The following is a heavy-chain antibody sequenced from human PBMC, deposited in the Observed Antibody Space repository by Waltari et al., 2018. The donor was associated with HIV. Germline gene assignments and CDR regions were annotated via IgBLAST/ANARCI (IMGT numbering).Heavy chain of an antibody. V-gene: IGHV3-43*01. Sequence: EMQLVESGGTVVQPGGSLRLSCAASGFTFDDYPMHWVRQAPGKGLEWVSLIYWDSSSTYYADSVKGRFTISRDNSKNSLYLQMHSLTTEDTAVYYCAKDRGTGYDYLHHWGQGTLVTVSS. CDR3: AKDRGTGYDYLHH. D-gene: IGHD5-12*01. J-gene: IGHJ4*02. CDR2: IYWDSSST. CDR1: GFTFDDYP.